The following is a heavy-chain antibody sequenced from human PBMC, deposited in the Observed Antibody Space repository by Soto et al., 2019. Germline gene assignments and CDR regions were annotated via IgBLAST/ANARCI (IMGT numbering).Heavy chain of an antibody. J-gene: IGHJ4*02. D-gene: IGHD6-6*01. Sequence: ASVKVSCKASGYTFTSYYMHWVRQAPGQGLEWMGIINPSGGSTSYAQKFQGRVTMTRDTSTSTVYMELSSLRSEDTAVYYCARNHLEYSSSSGQDYYFDYWGQGTLVPVSS. CDR3: ARNHLEYSSSSGQDYYFDY. CDR1: GYTFTSYY. CDR2: INPSGGST. V-gene: IGHV1-46*03.